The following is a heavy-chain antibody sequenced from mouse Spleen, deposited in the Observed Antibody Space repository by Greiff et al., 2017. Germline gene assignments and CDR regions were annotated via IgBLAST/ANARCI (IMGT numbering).Heavy chain of an antibody. D-gene: IGHD1-2*01. CDR3: ARQGVVITTATDY. CDR1: GFTFSSYA. J-gene: IGHJ2*01. CDR2: ISSGGGNT. Sequence: EVKVVESGGGLVKLGGSLKLSCAASGFTFSSYAMSWVRQTPEKRLEWVATISSGGGNTYYPDSVKGRFTISRDNAKNTLYLQMSSLKSEDTAMYYCARQGVVITTATDYWGQGTTLTVSS. V-gene: IGHV5-9*04.